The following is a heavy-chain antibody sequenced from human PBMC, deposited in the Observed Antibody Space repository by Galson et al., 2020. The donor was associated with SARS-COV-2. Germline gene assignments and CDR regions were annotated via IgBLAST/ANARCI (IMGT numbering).Heavy chain of an antibody. D-gene: IGHD3-22*01. Sequence: SETLSLTCTVSGVSISSYYWSWIRQPPRKGLEWIGYIYYSGSTNYNPSLKSRVTISVDTSKNQFSLKLSSVTAADTAVYYCARESYDSSGYYLAYFDYWGQGTLVTVSS. J-gene: IGHJ4*02. CDR1: GVSISSYY. CDR2: IYYSGST. CDR3: ARESYDSSGYYLAYFDY. V-gene: IGHV4-59*01.